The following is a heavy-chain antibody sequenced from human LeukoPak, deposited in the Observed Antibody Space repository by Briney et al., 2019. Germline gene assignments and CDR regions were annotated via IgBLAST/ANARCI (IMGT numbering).Heavy chain of an antibody. Sequence: GMSLRLSCAASAFTVSSNYMSWVRQAPGKGLEWVSVIYSGGSTYYADSVKGRLTISRDNSKNTLYLQMNSLRAEDTGVYYCARMGVTAAFTDWFDPWGQGALVTVSS. CDR1: AFTVSSNY. V-gene: IGHV3-53*01. J-gene: IGHJ5*02. D-gene: IGHD6-13*01. CDR3: ARMGVTAAFTDWFDP. CDR2: IYSGGST.